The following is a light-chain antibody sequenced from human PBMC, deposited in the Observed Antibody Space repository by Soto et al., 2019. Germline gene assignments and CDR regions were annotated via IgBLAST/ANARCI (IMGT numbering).Light chain of an antibody. J-gene: IGKJ5*01. CDR1: KSVSSY. V-gene: IGKV3-20*01. Sequence: EIVLTQSPGTLSLSPGERATLSCRASKSVSSYLARYQQKSGQSPRLLIYGASSRASDIPDRFSGSGPGTDFTLTISRLEPEDFAVYYCHQYGSSPDTFGQGTRLEIK. CDR3: HQYGSSPDT. CDR2: GAS.